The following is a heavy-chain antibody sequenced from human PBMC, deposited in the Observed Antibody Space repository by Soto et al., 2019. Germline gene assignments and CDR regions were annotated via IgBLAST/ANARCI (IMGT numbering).Heavy chain of an antibody. J-gene: IGHJ4*02. CDR1: GGSISSGDYY. D-gene: IGHD5-12*01. CDR2: IYYSGST. CDR3: ARDQLGRDGYNPYPGY. Sequence: QVQLQESGPGLVKPSQTLSLTCTVSGGSISSGDYYWSWIRQPPGKGLEWIGYIYYSGSTYYNPSLKSRVTISVDTSKHQFSLKLSSVTAADTAVYYCARDQLGRDGYNPYPGYWGQGTLVTVSS. V-gene: IGHV4-30-4*01.